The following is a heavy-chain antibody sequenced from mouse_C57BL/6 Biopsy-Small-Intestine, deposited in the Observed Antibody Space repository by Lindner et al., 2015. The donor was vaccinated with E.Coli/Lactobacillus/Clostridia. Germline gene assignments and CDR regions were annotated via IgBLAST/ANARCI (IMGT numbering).Heavy chain of an antibody. V-gene: IGHV1-82*01. J-gene: IGHJ1*03. CDR1: GYALSTSW. D-gene: IGHD1-1*01. Sequence: VQLQESGPELVKPGASVKISCKASGYALSTSWMNWMKQRPGKGLEWIGRIYPGDGDTNYNGKFKDKATLTADKSSSTAYMQLSSLTSEDSAVYFCARGDYGSTNDYFDLWGTGTTVTVSS. CDR2: IYPGDGDT. CDR3: ARGDYGSTNDYFDL.